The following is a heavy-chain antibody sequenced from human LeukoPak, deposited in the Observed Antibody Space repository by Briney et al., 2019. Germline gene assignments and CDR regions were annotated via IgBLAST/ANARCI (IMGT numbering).Heavy chain of an antibody. CDR1: GFTFSSYA. CDR3: AREGSSSSFDY. V-gene: IGHV3-30*01. D-gene: IGHD6-19*01. J-gene: IGHJ4*02. CDR2: TSYDGSNK. Sequence: GGSLRLPCAASGFTFSSYAMHWVRQAPGKGLEWVAITSYDGSNKNYVDSVKARFTISRDNSKNTLYLQMNSLRTEDTAVYFCAREGSSSSFDYWGQGTLVTVSS.